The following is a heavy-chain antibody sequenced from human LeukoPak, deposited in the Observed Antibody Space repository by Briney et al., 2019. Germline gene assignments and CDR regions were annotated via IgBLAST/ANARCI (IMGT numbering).Heavy chain of an antibody. Sequence: ASVKVSCKASGYTFTGHYMHWVRQATGQGLEWMGWMNPNSGNTGYAQKFQGRVTITRNTSISTAYMELSSLRSEDTAVYYCARGSYDFWSGYYFGGKNWFDPWGQGTLVTVSS. D-gene: IGHD3-3*01. V-gene: IGHV1-8*03. J-gene: IGHJ5*02. CDR2: MNPNSGNT. CDR1: GYTFTGHY. CDR3: ARGSYDFWSGYYFGGKNWFDP.